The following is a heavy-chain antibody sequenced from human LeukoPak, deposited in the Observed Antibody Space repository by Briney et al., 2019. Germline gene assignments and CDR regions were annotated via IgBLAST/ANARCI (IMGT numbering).Heavy chain of an antibody. CDR1: GFTFNNYA. CDR3: AKGLRGNYDH. V-gene: IGHV3-23*01. CDR2: ITDNGFNT. Sequence: GGSLRLSCAASGFTFNNYAMAWVSQAPEKGLEWVSSITDNGFNTYYADSVKGRFTISRDNSKNTLYLQMNSLRAEDTALYYCAKGLRGNYDHWGQGTLVTVSS. J-gene: IGHJ5*02. D-gene: IGHD1-26*01.